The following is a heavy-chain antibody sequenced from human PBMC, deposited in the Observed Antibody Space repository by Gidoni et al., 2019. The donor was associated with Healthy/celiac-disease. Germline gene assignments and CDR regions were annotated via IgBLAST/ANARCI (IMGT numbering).Heavy chain of an antibody. CDR1: GFTFSSYA. CDR2: ISYDGSNK. CDR3: ARAVAEHFDY. J-gene: IGHJ4*02. D-gene: IGHD6-19*01. Sequence: QVQLVGSGGGVVQPGRSLRLSCAASGFTFSSYAMHWVRQAPGKGLEWVAVISYDGSNKYYADSVKGRFTISRDNSKNTLYLQMNSLRAEDTAVYYCARAVAEHFDYWGQGTLVTVSS. V-gene: IGHV3-30-3*01.